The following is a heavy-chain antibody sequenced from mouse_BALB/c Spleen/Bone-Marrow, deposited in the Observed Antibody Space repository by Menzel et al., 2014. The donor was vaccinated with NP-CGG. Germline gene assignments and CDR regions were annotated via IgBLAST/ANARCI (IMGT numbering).Heavy chain of an antibody. D-gene: IGHD1-2*01. CDR3: AREARTTASFAY. CDR1: GYSITSGYG. CDR2: IHYSGYT. J-gene: IGHJ3*01. V-gene: IGHV3-1*02. Sequence: EVQLQESGPDLVKPSQSLSLTCTVTGYSITSGYGWHWIRQFPGNKLEWMAYIHYSGYTNYNPTLKSRISITRDTYKNQFFLQWISVTTEATATYYWAREARTTASFAYWGQGTRVTVSA.